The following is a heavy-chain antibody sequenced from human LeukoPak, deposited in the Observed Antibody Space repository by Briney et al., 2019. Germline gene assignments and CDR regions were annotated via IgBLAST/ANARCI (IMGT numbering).Heavy chain of an antibody. J-gene: IGHJ6*02. CDR2: IIPILGIA. V-gene: IGHV1-69*04. Sequence: ASVKVSCKASGGTFSSYAISWVRQAPGQGLEWMGRIIPILGIANYAQKFQGRVTITADKSTSTAYMELSSLRSEDTAVYYCAREYCSGGSCYPLQQYYYYGMDVWGQGTTVTVSS. CDR1: GGTFSSYA. D-gene: IGHD2-15*01. CDR3: AREYCSGGSCYPLQQYYYYGMDV.